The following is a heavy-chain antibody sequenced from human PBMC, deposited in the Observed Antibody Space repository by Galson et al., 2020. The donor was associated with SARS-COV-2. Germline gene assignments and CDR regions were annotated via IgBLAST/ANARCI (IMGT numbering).Heavy chain of an antibody. J-gene: IGHJ5*01. D-gene: IGHD3-3*01. CDR2: IYYSGST. V-gene: IGHV4-31*03. CDR1: GGSISSGGYY. CDR3: ARIISVGFLGVVNWFDS. Sequence: TSETLSLTCTVSGGSISSGGYYWSWIRQHPGKGLEWIGYIYYSGSTYYNPSLKSRVTISVDTSKNQFSLKLSSVTAADTAVYYGARIISVGFLGVVNWFDSWGQGTLVTVAS.